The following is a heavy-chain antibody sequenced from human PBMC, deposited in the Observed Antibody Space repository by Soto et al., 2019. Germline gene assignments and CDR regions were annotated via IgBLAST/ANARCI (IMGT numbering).Heavy chain of an antibody. J-gene: IGHJ4*02. D-gene: IGHD3-16*02. CDR3: ARIVPLDY. V-gene: IGHV3-23*01. CDR1: GFTFSTYA. Sequence: EVQLLESGGGVVQPGGSLRLSCAASGFTFSTYARHWVRQAPGKGLEWVSAISASGSSTYYASSVKGRFTISRDNSKNTVYLQMNSLRVDDTAVYYCARIVPLDYWGQGTLVTVSS. CDR2: ISASGSST.